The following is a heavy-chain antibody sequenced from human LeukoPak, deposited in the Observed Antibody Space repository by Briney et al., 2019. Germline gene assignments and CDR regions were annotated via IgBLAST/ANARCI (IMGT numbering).Heavy chain of an antibody. CDR1: GFPFSTYG. CDR3: AKFRGGHTIYSYYGMDV. Sequence: PGGSLRLSCVASGFPFSTYGMSWVRQAPGKGLEWVSTISTGGGSTYYADSVKGRFTISRDNSKYPLYLQINSLRDEDTAVYYCAKFRGGHTIYSYYGMDVWGQGTTVTVSS. J-gene: IGHJ6*02. V-gene: IGHV3-23*01. CDR2: ISTGGGST.